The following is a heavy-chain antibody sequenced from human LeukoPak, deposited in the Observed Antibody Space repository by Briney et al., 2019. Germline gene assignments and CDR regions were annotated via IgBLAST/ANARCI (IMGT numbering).Heavy chain of an antibody. J-gene: IGHJ3*02. V-gene: IGHV3-23*01. CDR3: AKVSERSLVARAFDI. Sequence: GGSLRLSCAASGFTFSTFAMIWVRQPPGKGLEWVSSIFPSGGEIHYADSVRGRFTISRDNSKSTLSLQMNSLRAEDTAVYYCAKVSERSLVARAFDIWGQGTVVTVSS. CDR2: IFPSGGEI. CDR1: GFTFSTFA. D-gene: IGHD5-12*01.